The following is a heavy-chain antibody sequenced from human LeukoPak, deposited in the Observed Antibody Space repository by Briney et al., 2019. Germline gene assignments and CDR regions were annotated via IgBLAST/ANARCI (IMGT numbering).Heavy chain of an antibody. CDR3: ASSGSYWGLDY. J-gene: IGHJ4*02. CDR2: INQDGSEK. V-gene: IGHV3-7*01. CDR1: GFTFRSYW. Sequence: PGGSLRLSCAASGFTFRSYWMTWVRQAPRKGLEWVANINQDGSEKYYVDSVKGRFTISRDNAENSLYLQMNSLRAEDTAVYYCASSGSYWGLDYWGQGTLVTVSS. D-gene: IGHD1-26*01.